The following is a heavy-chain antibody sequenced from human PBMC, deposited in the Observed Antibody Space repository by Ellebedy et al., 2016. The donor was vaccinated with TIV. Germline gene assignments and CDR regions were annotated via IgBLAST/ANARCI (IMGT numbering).Heavy chain of an antibody. CDR1: GYSFTSYW. V-gene: IGHV5-51*01. CDR2: FYAGDSDT. CDR3: ARRFGELSFDP. Sequence: KVSCKGSGYSFTSYWIGWVRQMPGKGLEWTGIFYAGDSDTSYIPSFQGQVTISADKSINTAYLQWSSLKASDTAMYYCARRFGELSFDPWGQGTLVTVSS. J-gene: IGHJ5*02. D-gene: IGHD3-10*01.